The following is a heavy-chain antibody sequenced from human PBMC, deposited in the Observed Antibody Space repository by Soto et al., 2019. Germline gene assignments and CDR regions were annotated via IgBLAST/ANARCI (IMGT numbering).Heavy chain of an antibody. D-gene: IGHD5-12*01. CDR3: ARRLDSGYDMGGDAFDI. CDR2: INHSGST. CDR1: GGSFSGYY. V-gene: IGHV4-34*01. J-gene: IGHJ3*02. Sequence: SETLSLTCAVDGGSFSGYYWSRIRQPPGKGLEKIGEINHSGSTNYNPSLKSRVTISVDTSKNQFSLKLSSVTAADTAVFYCARRLDSGYDMGGDAFDIWGQGTMVTVSS.